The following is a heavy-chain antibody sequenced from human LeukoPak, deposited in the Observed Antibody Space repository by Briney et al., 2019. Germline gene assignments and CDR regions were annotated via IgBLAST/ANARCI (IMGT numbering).Heavy chain of an antibody. D-gene: IGHD3-22*01. V-gene: IGHV3-20*04. CDR3: AREPLSYYYDSSGYIDY. CDR1: GFTFDDYG. CDR2: INWNGGST. Sequence: GGSLRLSCAASGFTFDDYGMSWVRQAPGKGLEWVSGINWNGGSTGYADSVKGRFTISRDNAKNSLYLQMNSLRAEDTALYYCAREPLSYYYDSSGYIDYWGQGTLVTVSS. J-gene: IGHJ4*02.